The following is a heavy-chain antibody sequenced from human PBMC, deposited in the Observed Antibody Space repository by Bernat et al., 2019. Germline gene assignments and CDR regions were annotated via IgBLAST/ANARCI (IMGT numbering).Heavy chain of an antibody. J-gene: IGHJ4*02. CDR1: GFTFSSYS. D-gene: IGHD3-16*01. Sequence: EVQLVESGGGLVQPGGSLRLSCAAPGFTFSSYSMNWVRQAPGKGLEWVSYISSSSSTIYYADSVKGRFTITRDNDKNSLYLQMNSLRDEDTAVYYCARGLRGVMQFDYWGQGTLVTVSS. CDR3: ARGLRGVMQFDY. CDR2: ISSSSSTI. V-gene: IGHV3-48*02.